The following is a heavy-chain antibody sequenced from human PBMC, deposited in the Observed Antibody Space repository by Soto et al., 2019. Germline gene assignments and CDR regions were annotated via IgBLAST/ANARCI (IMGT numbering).Heavy chain of an antibody. D-gene: IGHD5-12*01. CDR3: ARGRDSGYDSPLDY. CDR2: IHGDGST. CDR1: GFTVSSNY. V-gene: IGHV3-66*01. J-gene: IGHJ4*02. Sequence: EVQVVESGGGLVQPGGSLRLSCAASGFTVSSNYMSWVRQTPGQGLEWISVIHGDGSTYHADSVTGRFTITRDNSKSAVYLQMDSLRVEDTAVYYCARGRDSGYDSPLDYWGQGTLVTVSP.